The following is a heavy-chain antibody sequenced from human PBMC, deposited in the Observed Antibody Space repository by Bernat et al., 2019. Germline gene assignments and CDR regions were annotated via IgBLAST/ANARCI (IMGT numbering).Heavy chain of an antibody. J-gene: IGHJ4*02. CDR1: GGSITSSSYY. V-gene: IGHV4-39*01. CDR3: ARPTIYDSSGYYFDY. CDR2: IYYSGST. D-gene: IGHD3-22*01. Sequence: QLQLQESGPGLVKPSETLSLTCTVSGGSITSSSYYWGWIRQPPGKGLAWIGSIYYSGSTYYNPSLKSRVTISVDTSKNQFSLKLSSVTAADTAVYYCARPTIYDSSGYYFDYWGQGTLVTVSS.